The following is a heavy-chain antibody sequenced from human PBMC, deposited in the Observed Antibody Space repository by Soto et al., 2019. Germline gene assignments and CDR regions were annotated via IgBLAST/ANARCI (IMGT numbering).Heavy chain of an antibody. D-gene: IGHD2-21*02. Sequence: LRLSCAASGFSFTNFAMSWVRQAPGKGLEWVAGIGASGDITWYADSVKGRLSISRDNSKNTLYLQLNSLRFEDTAVYYCAKDDFTDRGDDYFDYWGPGTLVTVSS. CDR1: GFSFTNFA. CDR3: AKDDFTDRGDDYFDY. CDR2: IGASGDIT. J-gene: IGHJ4*02. V-gene: IGHV3-23*01.